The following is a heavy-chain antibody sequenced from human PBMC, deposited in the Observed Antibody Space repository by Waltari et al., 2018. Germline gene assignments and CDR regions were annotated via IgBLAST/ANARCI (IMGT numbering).Heavy chain of an antibody. CDR1: GDSISSGGYT. D-gene: IGHD4-17*01. Sequence: QVQLQESGPGLVKPSQTLSLTCTVSGDSISSGGYTWSWNRQHPGKGLEWIGYIYYSGSTYYNPSLKSRVTISVDTSKNQFSLKLSSVTAADTAVYYCARDPYGGNSDAFDIWGQGTMVTVSS. CDR2: IYYSGST. CDR3: ARDPYGGNSDAFDI. J-gene: IGHJ3*02. V-gene: IGHV4-31*03.